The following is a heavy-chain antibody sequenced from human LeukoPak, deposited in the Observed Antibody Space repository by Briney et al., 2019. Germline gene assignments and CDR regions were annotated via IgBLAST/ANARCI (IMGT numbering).Heavy chain of an antibody. Sequence: SVKVSCKASGGTFSNHAVSWVRQAPGQGLEWMGGIIPIFGTANYAQKFQGRVTMTRDTSISTAYMDMSSLRSDDTAVYYCARNLWFGESSDAFDMWGQGTMVTVSS. V-gene: IGHV1-69*05. CDR1: GGTFSNHA. D-gene: IGHD3-10*01. J-gene: IGHJ3*02. CDR3: ARNLWFGESSDAFDM. CDR2: IIPIFGTA.